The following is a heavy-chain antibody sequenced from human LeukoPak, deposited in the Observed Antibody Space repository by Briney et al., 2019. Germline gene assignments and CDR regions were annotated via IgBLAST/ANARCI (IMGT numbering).Heavy chain of an antibody. V-gene: IGHV3-30*02. CDR3: ARADYDFWSGYYTD. CDR1: GFTLSSYG. J-gene: IGHJ4*02. Sequence: GGSLRLSCAASGFTLSSYGMHWVRQAPGKGLEWVTFIRYDGSDKYYADSVKGRFTISRDNSKNTLYLQMNSLRAEDTAVYYCARADYDFWSGYYTDWGQGTLVTVSS. CDR2: IRYDGSDK. D-gene: IGHD3-3*01.